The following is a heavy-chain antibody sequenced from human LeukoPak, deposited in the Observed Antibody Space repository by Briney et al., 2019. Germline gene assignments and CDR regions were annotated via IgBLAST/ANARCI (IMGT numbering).Heavy chain of an antibody. CDR1: GGSFSGYY. J-gene: IGHJ6*03. CDR2: INHSGST. V-gene: IGHV4-34*01. Sequence: SETLSLTCAVYGGSFSGYYLSWIRQPPGKGLEWIGEINHSGSTNYNPSLKSRVTISVDTSKNQYSLNLNSVTAADTAVYYCAKIAAQHYYNYMDVWGKGTTVTVSS. CDR3: AKIAAQHYYNYMDV. D-gene: IGHD6-6*01.